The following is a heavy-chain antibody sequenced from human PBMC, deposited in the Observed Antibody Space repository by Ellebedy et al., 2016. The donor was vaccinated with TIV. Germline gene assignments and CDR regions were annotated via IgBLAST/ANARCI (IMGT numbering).Heavy chain of an antibody. CDR2: IYYSGST. J-gene: IGHJ3*02. Sequence: SETLSLTCTVSGGSISSYYWSWIRQPPGKGLEWIGYIYYSGSTNYNPSLKSRVTISVDTSKNQFSLKLSSVTAADTAVYYCARVSSGWYSYAFDIWGQGTMVTVSS. D-gene: IGHD6-19*01. CDR3: ARVSSGWYSYAFDI. V-gene: IGHV4-59*12. CDR1: GGSISSYY.